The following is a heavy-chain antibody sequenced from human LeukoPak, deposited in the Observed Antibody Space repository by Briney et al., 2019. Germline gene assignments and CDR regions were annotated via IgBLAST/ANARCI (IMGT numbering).Heavy chain of an antibody. CDR2: INTNSGGT. CDR1: GYTFTGYY. V-gene: IGHV1-2*06. D-gene: IGHD2-8*01. CDR3: ARGRMVYAMGFDP. J-gene: IGHJ5*02. Sequence: ASVKVSCKASGYTFTGYYMHWVRQAPGQGLEWMGRINTNSGGTNYAQKFQGRVTMTRDASIRTAYMELSRLRSDGTAVYYCARGRMVYAMGFDPWGQGTPVTVSS.